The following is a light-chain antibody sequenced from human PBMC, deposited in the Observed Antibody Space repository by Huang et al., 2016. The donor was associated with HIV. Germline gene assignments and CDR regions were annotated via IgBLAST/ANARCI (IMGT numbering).Light chain of an antibody. Sequence: IQLTQSPSSLSASVGDRVIITCRASQDISNSLAWYQQKPGKAPKSLIFGASTLQSGVSSRFSGSASGTYFTLTINGLQPEDVATYYCQQLHDYPVTFGQGTRLDIE. CDR3: QQLHDYPVT. J-gene: IGKJ5*01. CDR1: QDISNS. V-gene: IGKV1-9*01. CDR2: GAS.